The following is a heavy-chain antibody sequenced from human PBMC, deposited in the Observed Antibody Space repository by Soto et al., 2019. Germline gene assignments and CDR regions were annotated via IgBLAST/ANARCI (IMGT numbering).Heavy chain of an antibody. D-gene: IGHD3-22*01. J-gene: IGHJ4*02. CDR1: GFTFSSYG. CDR3: AREEDSSGSLDY. V-gene: IGHV3-30*03. Sequence: AGSLRLSCAASGFTFSSYGMHWVRQAPGKGLEWVAVISYDGSNKYYADSVKGRFTISRDNSKNTLYLQMNSLRAEDTAVYYCAREEDSSGSLDYWGQGTLVTVSS. CDR2: ISYDGSNK.